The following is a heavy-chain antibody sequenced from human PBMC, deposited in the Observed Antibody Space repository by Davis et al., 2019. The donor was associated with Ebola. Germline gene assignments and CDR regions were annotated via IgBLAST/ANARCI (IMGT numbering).Heavy chain of an antibody. V-gene: IGHV6-1*01. CDR3: ARGWLRSGLDV. J-gene: IGHJ6*04. CDR1: GDSVFGKNGA. Sequence: HSQTLSLTCAISGDSVFGKNGAWNWIRQSPSRGLEWLGRTYYTSKWHNDYGESVKSRININPDTSKNQVSLQLNSVTPEDTAVYYCARGWLRSGLDVWGKGAAVIVSS. D-gene: IGHD5-12*01. CDR2: TYYTSKWHN.